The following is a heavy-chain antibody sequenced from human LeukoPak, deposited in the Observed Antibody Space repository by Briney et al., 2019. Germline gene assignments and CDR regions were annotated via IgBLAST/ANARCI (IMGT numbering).Heavy chain of an antibody. D-gene: IGHD3-22*01. Sequence: GGSLRLSCAASGFTFSDYSMNWVRQAPGKGLEWVSAISGSGGSTYYADCVKGRFTISRDNSKNTVYLQMNSLRAEDTAVYYCAKEGHGITMIVVVPNAFDIWGQGTMVTVSS. CDR3: AKEGHGITMIVVVPNAFDI. V-gene: IGHV3-23*01. CDR1: GFTFSDYS. CDR2: ISGSGGST. J-gene: IGHJ3*02.